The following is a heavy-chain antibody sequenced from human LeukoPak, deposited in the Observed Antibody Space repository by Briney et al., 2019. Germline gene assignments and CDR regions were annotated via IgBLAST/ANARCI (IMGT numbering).Heavy chain of an antibody. CDR2: IYTSGST. CDR3: ARACGGDCQRAFDI. Sequence: SETLSLTCTVSGDSISGYYWSWIRQPAGKGLEWIGRIYTSGSTNYNPSLKSRLTMSVDTSKNQFSLKLSSVTAADTAVYYCARACGGDCQRAFDIWGQGTMVTVSS. CDR1: GDSISGYY. J-gene: IGHJ3*02. D-gene: IGHD2-21*02. V-gene: IGHV4-4*07.